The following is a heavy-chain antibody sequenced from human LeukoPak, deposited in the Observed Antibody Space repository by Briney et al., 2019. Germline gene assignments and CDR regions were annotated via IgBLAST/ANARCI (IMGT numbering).Heavy chain of an antibody. CDR1: GGSISSHY. CDR2: IYYSGST. V-gene: IGHV4-59*11. D-gene: IGHD7-27*01. CDR3: ARSTGGPVDPFDY. J-gene: IGHJ4*02. Sequence: SETLSLTCTVSGGSISSHYWSWIRQPPGKGLEWIGYIYYSGSTNYNPSLKSRVTISVDTSKNQFSLKLSSVTAADTAVYYCARSTGGPVDPFDYWGQGTLVTVSS.